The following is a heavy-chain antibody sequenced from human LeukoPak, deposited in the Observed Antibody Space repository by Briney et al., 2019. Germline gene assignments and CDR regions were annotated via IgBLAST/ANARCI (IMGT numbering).Heavy chain of an antibody. CDR3: AREIYGSGSCFDY. V-gene: IGHV1-69*13. D-gene: IGHD3-10*01. CDR2: IIPIFGTA. Sequence: GASVKVSCKASGGTFSSYAIRWVRQAPGRGLEWMGGIIPIFGTANYAQKFQGRVTITADESTSTAYMELSSLRSEDTAVYYCAREIYGSGSCFDYWGQGTLVTVSS. J-gene: IGHJ4*02. CDR1: GGTFSSYA.